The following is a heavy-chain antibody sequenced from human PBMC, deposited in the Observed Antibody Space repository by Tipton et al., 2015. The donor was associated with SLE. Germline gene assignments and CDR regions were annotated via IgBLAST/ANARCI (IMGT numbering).Heavy chain of an antibody. CDR2: ISAYNGNT. Sequence: QLVQSGAEVKKPGASVKVSCKASGYTFTGYYMHWVRQAPGQGLEWMGWISAYNGNTNYAQKLRGRVTMTTDTSTSTAYMELRSLRSDDTAVYYCARATCAARYSSGWYDYWGQGTLVTVSS. CDR3: ARATCAARYSSGWYDY. J-gene: IGHJ4*02. V-gene: IGHV1-18*04. CDR1: GYTFTGYY. D-gene: IGHD6-19*01.